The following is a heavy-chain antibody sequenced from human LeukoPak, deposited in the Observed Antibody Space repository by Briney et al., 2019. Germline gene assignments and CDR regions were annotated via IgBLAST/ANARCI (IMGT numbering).Heavy chain of an antibody. CDR2: MNPNSGNT. CDR1: GYTFTSYG. D-gene: IGHD3-3*01. Sequence: GASVKVSCKASGYTFTSYGISWVRQATGQGLEWMGWMNPNSGNTGYAQKFQGRVTMTRNTSISTAYMELSSLRSEDTAVYYCARERFLTGWFDPWGQGTLVTVSS. J-gene: IGHJ5*02. CDR3: ARERFLTGWFDP. V-gene: IGHV1-8*02.